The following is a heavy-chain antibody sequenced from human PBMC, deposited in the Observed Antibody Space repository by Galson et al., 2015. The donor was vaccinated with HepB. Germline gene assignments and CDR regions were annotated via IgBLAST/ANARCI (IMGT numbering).Heavy chain of an antibody. J-gene: IGHJ3*02. CDR1: GFTFHNHG. CDR2: SSSTGGRT. CDR3: ARDRSYGAFDI. Sequence: SLRLSCAASGFTFHNHGMNWVRQAPGKGLEWVSGSSSTGGRTGYRDSVKGRFTISRDNAKDSLYLQMNSLRVEDTALYLCARDRSYGAFDIWGQGTMVIVSS. V-gene: IGHV3-20*01. D-gene: IGHD3-16*01.